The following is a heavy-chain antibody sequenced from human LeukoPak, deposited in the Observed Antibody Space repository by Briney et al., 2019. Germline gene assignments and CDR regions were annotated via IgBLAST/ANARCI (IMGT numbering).Heavy chain of an antibody. D-gene: IGHD6-13*01. V-gene: IGHV3-30*04. CDR3: AREAAAAQSYYFDY. J-gene: IGHJ4*02. Sequence: GGSLRLSCAASGFTFSSYAMHWVRQAPGKGLEWVAVISYDGSNKYYADSVKGRFTISRDNSKNTLYLQMNSLRAEDTAVYYCAREAAAAQSYYFDYWGQGTLVTVSS. CDR2: ISYDGSNK. CDR1: GFTFSSYA.